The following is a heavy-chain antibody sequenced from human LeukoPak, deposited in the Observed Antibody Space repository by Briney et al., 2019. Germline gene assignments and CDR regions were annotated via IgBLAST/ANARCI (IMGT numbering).Heavy chain of an antibody. V-gene: IGHV1-2*02. CDR2: INPNSAGT. Sequence: ASVKVSCKASGGTFSSYAISWVRQAPGQGLEWMGWINPNSAGTNYAHNFQGRVTMTRDTSTNTAYMDLSSLRSDDTAVYYCARAITTGAPYWGQGTLVTVSS. J-gene: IGHJ4*02. D-gene: IGHD1-1*01. CDR1: GGTFSSYA. CDR3: ARAITTGAPY.